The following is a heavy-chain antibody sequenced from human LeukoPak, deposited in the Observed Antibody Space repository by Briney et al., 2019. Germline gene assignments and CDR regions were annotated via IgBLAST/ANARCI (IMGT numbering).Heavy chain of an antibody. V-gene: IGHV4-59*01. J-gene: IGHJ5*02. CDR1: GGSISSYY. CDR2: IYYSGST. Sequence: SETLSLTCAVPGGSISSYYWSLIRQPPGKGLDWSGYIYYSGSTNYNPSLKSRVTISVDTSKNQFSLKLSSVTAADTAVYYFVSYRLKTAYDILTGYSTNWFDPWGQGTLVTVSS. D-gene: IGHD3-9*01. CDR3: VSYRLKTAYDILTGYSTNWFDP.